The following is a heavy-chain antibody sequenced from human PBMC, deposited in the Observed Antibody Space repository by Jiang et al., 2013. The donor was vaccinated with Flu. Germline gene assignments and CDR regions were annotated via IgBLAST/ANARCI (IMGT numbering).Heavy chain of an antibody. D-gene: IGHD1-26*01. Sequence: ASVKVSCKASGYTFTSYGISWVRQAPGQGPEWMGWISGNNGNKDYALKFQGRVTMTTDTSTSTAYMELRSLRSDDTAVYYCARDVGGSSRGFDYWGQGTLVTVSS. J-gene: IGHJ4*02. V-gene: IGHV1-18*01. CDR1: GYTFTSYG. CDR3: ARDVGGSSRGFDY. CDR2: ISGNNGNK.